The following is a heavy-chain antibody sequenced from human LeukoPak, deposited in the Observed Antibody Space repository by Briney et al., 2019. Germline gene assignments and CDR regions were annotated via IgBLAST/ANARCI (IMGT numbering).Heavy chain of an antibody. J-gene: IGHJ4*02. Sequence: GSVKVSCKAPDDIFSRYGISWIRQAPGRGLEWMGWINTEKDRTNYAQKFQGRVTMTAETSTSTAYMDLTSLTFDDTAVYYCATERSNSFFWGQGTLVTVSS. CDR2: INTEKDRT. D-gene: IGHD2-15*01. V-gene: IGHV1-18*01. CDR1: DDIFSRYG. CDR3: ATERSNSFF.